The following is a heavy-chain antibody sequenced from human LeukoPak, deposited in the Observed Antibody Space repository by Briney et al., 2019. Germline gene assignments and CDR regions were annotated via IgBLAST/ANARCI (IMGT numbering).Heavy chain of an antibody. D-gene: IGHD2-2*01. V-gene: IGHV4-34*01. Sequence: PSETLSLTCAVYGGSFSGYYWSWIRQPPGKGLEWIAEINHSGSTNYNPSFKSRVIISVDTSKNQFSLKMSSVTDADTAVYYCARRGIVVVPAVSLFDYWGQGPLVTVSS. J-gene: IGHJ4*02. CDR1: GGSFSGYY. CDR2: INHSGST. CDR3: ARRGIVVVPAVSLFDY.